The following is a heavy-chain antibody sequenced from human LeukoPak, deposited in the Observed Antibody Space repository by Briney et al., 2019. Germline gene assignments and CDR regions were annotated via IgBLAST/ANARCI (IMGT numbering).Heavy chain of an antibody. CDR3: ARDRYDYVWGSGPDI. V-gene: IGHV3-30*03. CDR2: ISYDGGNI. D-gene: IGHD3-16*01. CDR1: GFIFSSYG. Sequence: GGSLRLSCAASGFIFSSYGMHWVRQAPGKGLEWVAVISYDGGNISYTDSVKGRFTISRDNSKNTLYLQMNSLRAEDTAVYYCARDRYDYVWGSGPDIWGQGTMVTVSS. J-gene: IGHJ3*02.